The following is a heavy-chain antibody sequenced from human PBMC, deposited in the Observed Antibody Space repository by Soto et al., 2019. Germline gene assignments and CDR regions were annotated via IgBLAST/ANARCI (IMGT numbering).Heavy chain of an antibody. D-gene: IGHD3-3*01. CDR1: GGSINSGGYY. Sequence: PSETLSLTCTVSGGSINSGGYYWSWIRQHPGKGLEWIGYIYYSGNTYYNPSLKSRATISVDTSENQFSLRLTSVTAADTAAYYCARMRFWSGPLDYWGQGTLVTVSS. CDR3: ARMRFWSGPLDY. V-gene: IGHV4-31*03. J-gene: IGHJ4*02. CDR2: IYYSGNT.